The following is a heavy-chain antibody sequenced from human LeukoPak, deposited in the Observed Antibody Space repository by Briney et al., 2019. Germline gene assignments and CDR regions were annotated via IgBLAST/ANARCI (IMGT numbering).Heavy chain of an antibody. V-gene: IGHV4-59*08. Sequence: PSETLSLTCTVSGASISGYYWTWIRQPPGKGLEWIGYVSNSGSTNYNPSLNTRVTISVDTSKNQFSLNLSSVTAADTAVYYCARTLKRTTVSTYYYFDYWGQGTLVTVSS. D-gene: IGHD4-17*01. J-gene: IGHJ4*02. CDR1: GASISGYY. CDR2: VSNSGST. CDR3: ARTLKRTTVSTYYYFDY.